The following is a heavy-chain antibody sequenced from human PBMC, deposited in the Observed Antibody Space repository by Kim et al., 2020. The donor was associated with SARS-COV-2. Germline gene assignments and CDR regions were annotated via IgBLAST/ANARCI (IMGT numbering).Heavy chain of an antibody. D-gene: IGHD3-10*01. CDR3: ARGIKEGSYNPPSYYYGMDV. CDR1: GGTFSSYA. V-gene: IGHV1-69*13. CDR2: IIPIFGTA. J-gene: IGHJ6*02. Sequence: SVKVSCKASGGTFSSYAISWVRQAPGQGLEWMGGIIPIFGTANYAQKFQGRVTITADESTSTAYMELSSLRSEDTAVYYCARGIKEGSYNPPSYYYGMDVWGQGTTVTVSS.